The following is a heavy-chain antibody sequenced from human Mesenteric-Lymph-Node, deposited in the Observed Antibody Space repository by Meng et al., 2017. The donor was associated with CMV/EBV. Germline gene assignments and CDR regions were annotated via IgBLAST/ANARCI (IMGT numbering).Heavy chain of an antibody. CDR1: GASISRSGYY. CDR2: INYSGTT. J-gene: IGHJ4*02. V-gene: IGHV4-39*07. D-gene: IGHD1-26*01. CDR3: ARDIGGAIAY. Sequence: SETLSLTCSLSGASISRSGYYWGWIRQPPGKGLEWIGTINYSGTTYYNPSLKSRVTISLATSQNQFSLELSSVTAADTAVYYCARDIGGAIAYWGQGTLVTVSS.